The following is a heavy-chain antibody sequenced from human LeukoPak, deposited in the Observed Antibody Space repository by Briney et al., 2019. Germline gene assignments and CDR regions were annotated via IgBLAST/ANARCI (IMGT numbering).Heavy chain of an antibody. CDR2: IYYSGST. D-gene: IGHD3-22*01. J-gene: IGHJ4*02. CDR3: AREPIVVVIRYYFDY. CDR1: GGSISSSSYY. V-gene: IGHV4-39*07. Sequence: SGTLSLTCNLSGGSISSSSYYSGWIRQPPGKGLEWIGSIYYSGSTYYNPSLKSRVTISVDTSKNQFSLKLSSVTAADTAVYYCAREPIVVVIRYYFDYWGQGTLVTVSS.